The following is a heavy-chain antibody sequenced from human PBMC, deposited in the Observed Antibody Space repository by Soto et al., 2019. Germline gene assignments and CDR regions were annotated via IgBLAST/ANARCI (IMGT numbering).Heavy chain of an antibody. CDR2: IYYSGRT. CDR1: GGSISSSSYY. D-gene: IGHD3-10*01. V-gene: IGHV4-39*01. Sequence: QLQLQESGPGLVKPSETLSLTCTVSGGSISSSSYYWGWIRQPPGKGLEWVGSIYYSGRTHYNPALKSRATITLDTSNDRFSLKLSSVTAADTAVYYCARLRGNGPNAFDIWGQGTMVTVSS. CDR3: ARLRGNGPNAFDI. J-gene: IGHJ3*02.